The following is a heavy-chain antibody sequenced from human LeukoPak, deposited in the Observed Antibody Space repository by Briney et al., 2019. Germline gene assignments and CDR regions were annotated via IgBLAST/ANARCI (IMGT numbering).Heavy chain of an antibody. D-gene: IGHD1-26*01. V-gene: IGHV6-1*01. Sequence: SQTLSLTCAISGDSVSSNSAAWNWIRQSPSRGLEWLGRTYYRSKWYNDYAVSVKSRITISPDTSKNQFSLQLNSVTPEDTAVYYCARDLSGVVGATRAWFDPWGQGTLVTVSS. CDR3: ARDLSGVVGATRAWFDP. J-gene: IGHJ5*02. CDR2: TYYRSKWYN. CDR1: GDSVSSNSAA.